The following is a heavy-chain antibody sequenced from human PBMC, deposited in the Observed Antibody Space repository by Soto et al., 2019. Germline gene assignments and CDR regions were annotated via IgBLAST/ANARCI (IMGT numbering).Heavy chain of an antibody. CDR3: ARERSVGYCITTTCPKPFYYYAMDV. CDR2: IIPIFGTP. CDR1: GGTFTNYA. V-gene: IGHV1-69*12. Sequence: QVQLVQSGAEVKKPGSSLKVSCKASGGTFTNYAFSWVRQAPGQGPEWMGGIIPIFGTPDYAQKCQGRVIITADESTRTVSMELNSLRSDDTAVYYCARERSVGYCITTTCPKPFYYYAMDVWGQGTTVTVSS. D-gene: IGHD2-2*01. J-gene: IGHJ6*02.